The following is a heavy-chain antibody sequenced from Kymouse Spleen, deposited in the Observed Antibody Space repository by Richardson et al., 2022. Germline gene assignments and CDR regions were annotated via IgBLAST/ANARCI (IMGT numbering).Heavy chain of an antibody. CDR3: ARGGGVRGVIILGYYYYGMDV. J-gene: IGHJ6*02. CDR2: INHSGST. CDR1: GGSFSGYY. V-gene: IGHV4-34*01. Sequence: QVQLQQWGAGLLKPSETLSLTCAVYGGSFSGYYWSWIRQPPGKGLEWIGEINHSGSTNYNPSLKSRVTISVDTSKNQFSLKLSSVTAADTAVYYCARGGGVRGVIILGYYYYGMDVWGQGTTVTVSS. D-gene: IGHD3-10*01.